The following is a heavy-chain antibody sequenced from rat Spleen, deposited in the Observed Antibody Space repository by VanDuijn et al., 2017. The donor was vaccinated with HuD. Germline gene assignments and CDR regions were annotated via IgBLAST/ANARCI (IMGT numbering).Heavy chain of an antibody. CDR3: VRHGYTRYYFDY. D-gene: IGHD1-9*01. Sequence: EVQLVESGGGLVQPGRSLKLSCAASGFTFSSYGMAWVRQAPKKGLEWVAYVSYDGGNTYYRDSVRGRFTISRDNAKSTLYLQMDSLRSEDTASYYCVRHGYTRYYFDYWGQGVMVTVSS. CDR2: VSYDGGNT. V-gene: IGHV5S13*01. J-gene: IGHJ2*01. CDR1: GFTFSSYG.